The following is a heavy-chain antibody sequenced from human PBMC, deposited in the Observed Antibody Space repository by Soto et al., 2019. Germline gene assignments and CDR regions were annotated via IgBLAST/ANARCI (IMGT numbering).Heavy chain of an antibody. D-gene: IGHD6-13*01. J-gene: IGHJ4*02. CDR1: GFTFSSYG. CDR3: AKDPPGGAGTFDY. Sequence: GGSLRLSCAASGFTFSSYGMHWVRQAPGKGLEWVAVISYDGSNKYYADSVKGRFTISRDNSKNTLYLQTNSLRAEDTAGYYCAKDPPGGAGTFDYWGQGTLVTVSS. CDR2: ISYDGSNK. V-gene: IGHV3-30*18.